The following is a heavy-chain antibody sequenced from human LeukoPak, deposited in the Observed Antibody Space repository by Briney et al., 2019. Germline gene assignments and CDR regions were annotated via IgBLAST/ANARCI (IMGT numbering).Heavy chain of an antibody. CDR1: GFTFSSYG. Sequence: GGSLRLSCAASGFTFSSYGMHWVRQAPGKGLEWVAFIRHDGSNKYYADSVKGRFTISRDNSKNTLYLQMNSLRAEDTAVYYCAKGLRYFDWLSFDYWGQGTLVTVSS. CDR3: AKGLRYFDWLSFDY. V-gene: IGHV3-30*02. J-gene: IGHJ4*02. D-gene: IGHD3-9*01. CDR2: IRHDGSNK.